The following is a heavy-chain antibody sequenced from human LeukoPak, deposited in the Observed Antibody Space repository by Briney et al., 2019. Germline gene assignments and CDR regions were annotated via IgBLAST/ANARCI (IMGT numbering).Heavy chain of an antibody. CDR1: GFTFSSYE. CDR2: ISSSSSYI. V-gene: IGHV3-21*05. J-gene: IGHJ4*02. D-gene: IGHD3-22*01. Sequence: GGSLRLSCAASGFTFSSYEMNWVRQAPGKGLEWVSYISSSSSYIYYADSVKGRFTISRDNAKNSLYLQMNSLRAEDTAVYYCASSGYYVDFDYWGQGTLVTVSS. CDR3: ASSGYYVDFDY.